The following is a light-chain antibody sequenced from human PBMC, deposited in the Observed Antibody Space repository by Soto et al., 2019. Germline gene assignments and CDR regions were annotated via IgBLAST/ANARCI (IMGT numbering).Light chain of an antibody. CDR2: EVT. CDR3: SSYRRSGSPSVV. V-gene: IGLV2-14*01. CDR1: SSDVGGYNY. J-gene: IGLJ2*01. Sequence: QSALTQPASVSGSPGQSISISCTGSSSDVGGYNYVSWYQQHPGKAPKVMIYEVTNRPSGVSNRFSGSKSGNTASLTISGLQAEDEADYYCSSYRRSGSPSVVFGGGTQLTVL.